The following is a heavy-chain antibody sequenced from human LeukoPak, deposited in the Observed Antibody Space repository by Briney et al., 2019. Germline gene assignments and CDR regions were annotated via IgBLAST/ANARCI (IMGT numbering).Heavy chain of an antibody. V-gene: IGHV4-59*01. CDR1: GGSISSYY. D-gene: IGHD3-22*01. Sequence: SETLSLTCTVSGGSISSYYWSWIRQPPGKGLEWIGYIYYSGSTNYNPSLKSRVTISVDTSKNQFSLKLSSVTAADTAVYYCAGTYYYDSSGYYYPEFDYWGQGTLVTVSS. CDR2: IYYSGST. J-gene: IGHJ4*02. CDR3: AGTYYYDSSGYYYPEFDY.